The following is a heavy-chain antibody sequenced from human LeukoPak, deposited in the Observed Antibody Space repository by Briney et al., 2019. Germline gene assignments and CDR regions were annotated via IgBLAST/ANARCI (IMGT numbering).Heavy chain of an antibody. Sequence: GSLRLSCAASGFTFSSYWMSWIRQPPGKGLEWIGSIYYSGSTYYNPSLKSRVTISVDTSKNQFSLKLSSVTAADTAVYYCARDFPTRITMIGDDAFDIWGQGTMVTVSS. CDR3: ARDFPTRITMIGDDAFDI. V-gene: IGHV4-39*07. CDR2: IYYSGST. D-gene: IGHD3-22*01. J-gene: IGHJ3*02. CDR1: GFTFSSYW.